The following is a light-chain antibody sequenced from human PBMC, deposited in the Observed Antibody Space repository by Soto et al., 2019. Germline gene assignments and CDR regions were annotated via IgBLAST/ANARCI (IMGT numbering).Light chain of an antibody. CDR1: SSDVGGYNY. J-gene: IGLJ1*01. CDR2: EVS. V-gene: IGLV2-14*01. Sequence: QSALTQPAPVSGSPRQSITISCTGTSSDVGGYNYVSWYQQRPGKAPKLMIYEVSNRPSGVSNRFSGSKSDNTASLTISGLQAEDEADYYCSSYTSSSRYVFGTGTKLTVL. CDR3: SSYTSSSRYV.